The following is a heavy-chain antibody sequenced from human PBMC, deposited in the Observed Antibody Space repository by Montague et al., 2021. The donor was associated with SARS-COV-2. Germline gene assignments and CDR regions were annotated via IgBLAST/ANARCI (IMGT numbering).Heavy chain of an antibody. CDR3: TRHVHMTWPEPSPGSDY. CDR1: GDSISSSSYN. D-gene: IGHD1-1*01. J-gene: IGHJ4*02. CDR2: VHYNGRT. V-gene: IGHV4-39*01. Sequence: SETLSLTCTVSGDSISSSSYNWSWLRQPPGLGLEWIGSVHYNGRTYYNPSLKSRVTIYVDTSKNQISLRLSSVTASDTAVYYSTRHVHMTWPEPSPGSDYWGQGTMVTVS.